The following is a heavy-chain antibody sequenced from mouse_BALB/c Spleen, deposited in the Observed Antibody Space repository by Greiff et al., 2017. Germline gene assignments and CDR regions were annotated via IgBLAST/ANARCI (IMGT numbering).Heavy chain of an antibody. J-gene: IGHJ4*01. CDR2: IWSGGST. D-gene: IGHD3-1*01. Sequence: QVQLQQSGPGLVKPAQSLSITCTVSGFSLTSYGVHWVRQSQGKGLEWLGVIWSGGSTDYNDAFITRLSISKDNSKSQVFFKMNSLQANHTSIYYCARYVGTGAMDYWGQGTSVTVSS. CDR3: ARYVGTGAMDY. CDR1: GFSLTSYG. V-gene: IGHV2-2*02.